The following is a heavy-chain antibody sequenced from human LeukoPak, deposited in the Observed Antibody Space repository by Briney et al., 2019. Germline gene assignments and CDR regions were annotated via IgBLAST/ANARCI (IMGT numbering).Heavy chain of an antibody. Sequence: SETLSLTCGVSGGPISSGTYYWGWIRQPPGKGLEWIGSVYYSGSTNYNPSLKSRVTISVDTSKNQFSLKLSSVTAADTAVYYCARVIFGSSWYYGSGSYQNHYYFDYWGQGTLVTVSS. CDR1: GGPISSGTYY. CDR2: VYYSGST. J-gene: IGHJ4*02. D-gene: IGHD3-10*01. CDR3: ARVIFGSSWYYGSGSYQNHYYFDY. V-gene: IGHV4-39*07.